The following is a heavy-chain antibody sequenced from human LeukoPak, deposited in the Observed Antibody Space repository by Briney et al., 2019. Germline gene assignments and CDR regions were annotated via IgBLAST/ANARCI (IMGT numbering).Heavy chain of an antibody. J-gene: IGHJ4*02. CDR3: ARDIISPIQGVFRH. Sequence: RPGGSLRLSCAASGFTFTSFAMSWVRQAPGKGLEWVSAISASGDGKNYADSVKGRFIISRDNSMDTLYLETSILRAEDTAVYYCARDIISPIQGVFRHWGQGTLVTVSS. D-gene: IGHD3-10*01. CDR1: GFTFTSFA. V-gene: IGHV3-23*01. CDR2: ISASGDGK.